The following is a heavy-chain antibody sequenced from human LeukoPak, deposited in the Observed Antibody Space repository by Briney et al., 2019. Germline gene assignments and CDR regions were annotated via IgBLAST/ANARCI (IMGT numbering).Heavy chain of an antibody. Sequence: ASETLSLTCSVSGSSISNYYWSWSRQSPGKGLGWIGYIYSTGSTDYNPSLKSRVTISVETSKNQFSLRLSSVTAADTAVYFCARHEGLARPFDYWGQGTLVPVSS. D-gene: IGHD6-19*01. CDR3: ARHEGLARPFDY. CDR2: IYSTGST. V-gene: IGHV4-59*08. CDR1: GSSISNYY. J-gene: IGHJ4*02.